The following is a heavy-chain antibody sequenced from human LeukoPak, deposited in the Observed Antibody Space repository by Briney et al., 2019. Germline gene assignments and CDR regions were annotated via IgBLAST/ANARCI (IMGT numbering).Heavy chain of an antibody. V-gene: IGHV1-2*02. CDR3: AREETYCSGGSCYGY. J-gene: IGHJ4*02. Sequence: ASVKVSCKASGYTFTDYYMHWVRQAPGQGLEWMGWINPNSGGTNYAQKFQGRVTMTRDTSISTAYMELSRLRSDDTAVYSCAREETYCSGGSCYGYWGQGTLVTVFS. D-gene: IGHD2-15*01. CDR1: GYTFTDYY. CDR2: INPNSGGT.